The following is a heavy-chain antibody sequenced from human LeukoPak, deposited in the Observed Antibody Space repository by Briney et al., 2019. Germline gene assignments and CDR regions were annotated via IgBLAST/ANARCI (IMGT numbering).Heavy chain of an antibody. Sequence: SETLSLTCTVSGDSISSYFWSWIRQPPGKGLEWIGYFHDSGSANYNPSLKSRITMSVDTSKNQFSLKLRSVTAADTAVYCCARDSHSVDTATPRGFDPWGQGTLVTVSS. V-gene: IGHV4-59*01. CDR3: ARDSHSVDTATPRGFDP. D-gene: IGHD2-15*01. CDR1: GDSISSYF. J-gene: IGHJ5*02. CDR2: FHDSGSA.